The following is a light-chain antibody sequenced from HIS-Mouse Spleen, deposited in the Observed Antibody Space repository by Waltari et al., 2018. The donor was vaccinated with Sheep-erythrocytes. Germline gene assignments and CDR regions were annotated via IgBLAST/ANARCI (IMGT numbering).Light chain of an antibody. CDR2: DVS. J-gene: IGLJ1*01. V-gene: IGLV2-11*01. Sequence: QSALTQPRSVSGSPGPSVTIPCTGTSSDVGGYNYCSWYQQHPGKSPKLMIYDVSKRPSGVPDRFSGSKSGNTASLTISGLQAEDEADYYCCSYAGSYNHVFATGTKVTVL. CDR3: CSYAGSYNHV. CDR1: SSDVGGYNY.